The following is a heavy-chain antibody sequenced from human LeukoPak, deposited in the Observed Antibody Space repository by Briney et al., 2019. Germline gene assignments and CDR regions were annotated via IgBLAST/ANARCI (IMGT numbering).Heavy chain of an antibody. Sequence: SETLSLTCAVYGGSFSGYCWSWIRQPPGKGLEWIGEINHSGSTNYNPSLKSRVTISVDTSKNQFSLKLSSVTAADTAVYYCARVSGYSSSWGTYYYYGMDVWGQGTTVTVSS. J-gene: IGHJ6*02. CDR3: ARVSGYSSSWGTYYYYGMDV. CDR2: INHSGST. V-gene: IGHV4-34*01. D-gene: IGHD6-13*01. CDR1: GGSFSGYC.